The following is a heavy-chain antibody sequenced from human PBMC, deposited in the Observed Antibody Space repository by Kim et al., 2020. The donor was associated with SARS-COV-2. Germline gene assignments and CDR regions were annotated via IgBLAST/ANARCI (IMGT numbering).Heavy chain of an antibody. CDR3: ARTMYSSSWTCY. CDR1: GFTFSSYW. V-gene: IGHV3-7*01. Sequence: GGSLRLSCAASGFTFSSYWMSWVRQAPGKGLEWVAIIKQDGSGKHYVDSVKGRFTISRDNAKNSLYLQMNSLRAEDTAVYYCARTMYSSSWTCYCGQGTLVTVSS. CDR2: IKQDGSGK. D-gene: IGHD6-13*01. J-gene: IGHJ4*02.